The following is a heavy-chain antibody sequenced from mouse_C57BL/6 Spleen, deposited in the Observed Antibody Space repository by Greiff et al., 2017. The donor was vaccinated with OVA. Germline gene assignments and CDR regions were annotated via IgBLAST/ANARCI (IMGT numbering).Heavy chain of an antibody. CDR2: ISDGGSYT. V-gene: IGHV5-4*01. CDR1: GFTFSSYA. Sequence: EVKVEESGGGLVKPGGSLKLSCAASGFTFSSYAMSWVRQTPEKRLEWVATISDGGSYTYYPDNVKGRFTISRDNAKNNLYLQMSHLKSEDTAMYYCAREKDSSGSFAYWGQGTLVTVSA. D-gene: IGHD3-2*02. J-gene: IGHJ3*01. CDR3: AREKDSSGSFAY.